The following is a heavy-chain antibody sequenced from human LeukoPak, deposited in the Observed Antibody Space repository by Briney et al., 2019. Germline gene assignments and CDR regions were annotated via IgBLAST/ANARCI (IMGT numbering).Heavy chain of an antibody. CDR1: GFTFSSYG. D-gene: IGHD3-10*01. J-gene: IGHJ4*02. CDR2: ISYDGSNK. V-gene: IGHV3-30*03. Sequence: GGSLRLSCAASGFTFSSYGMHWVRQAPGKGLEWVAVISYDGSNKYYADSVKGRFTISRDNSKNTLYLQMNSLRAEDTAVYFCAAKILGSAPFDFWGQGTLVTVSA. CDR3: AAKILGSAPFDF.